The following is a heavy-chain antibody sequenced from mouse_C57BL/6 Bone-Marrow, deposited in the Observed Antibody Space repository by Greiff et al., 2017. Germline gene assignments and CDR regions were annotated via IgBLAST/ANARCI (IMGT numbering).Heavy chain of an antibody. V-gene: IGHV2-2*01. D-gene: IGHD6-5*01. CDR1: GFSLTSYG. CDR2: IWIGGST. J-gene: IGHJ4*01. CDR3: ASSLYYYARDY. Sequence: QVQLQQSGPGLVQPSQSLSITCTVSGFSLTSYGVHWVRQSPGKGLEWLGVIWIGGSTDYNAAFISRLSISKDNSKSQVFFKMNSLQADDTAIYYCASSLYYYARDYWGQGTSVTVSS.